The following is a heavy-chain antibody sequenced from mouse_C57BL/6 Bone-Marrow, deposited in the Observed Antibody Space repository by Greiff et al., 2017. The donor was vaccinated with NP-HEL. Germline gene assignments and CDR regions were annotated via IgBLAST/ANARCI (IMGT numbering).Heavy chain of an antibody. Sequence: DVQLQESGGDLVKPGGSLKLSCAASGFTFSSYGMSWVRQTPDKRLEWVATISSGGSYTYYPDSVKGRFTISRDNAKNTLYLQMSSLKSEDTAMYYCASPYYSNWYFDVWGTGTTVTVSS. CDR3: ASPYYSNWYFDV. CDR1: GFTFSSYG. D-gene: IGHD2-5*01. V-gene: IGHV5-6*01. CDR2: ISSGGSYT. J-gene: IGHJ1*03.